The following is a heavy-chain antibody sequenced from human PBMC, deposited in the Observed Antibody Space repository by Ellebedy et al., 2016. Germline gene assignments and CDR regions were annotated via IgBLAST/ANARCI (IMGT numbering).Heavy chain of an antibody. CDR2: IWYDGSNK. Sequence: GGSLRLSCAASGFTFSSYGMHWVRQAPGKGLEWVAVIWYDGSNKYYADSVKGRFTISSANSKNTLYLQMNSLRAEDTDVYYCARDLASLGATLNFIWGYYFDYWGQGTLVTVSS. J-gene: IGHJ4*02. D-gene: IGHD1-26*01. CDR3: ARDLASLGATLNFIWGYYFDY. V-gene: IGHV3-33*08. CDR1: GFTFSSYG.